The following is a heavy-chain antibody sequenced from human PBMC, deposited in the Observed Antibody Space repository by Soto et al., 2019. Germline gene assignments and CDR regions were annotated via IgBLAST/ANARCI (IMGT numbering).Heavy chain of an antibody. J-gene: IGHJ6*03. CDR2: IIPILGIA. V-gene: IGHV1-69*02. CDR1: GGTFSSYT. CDR3: ARGRPDYSNYELDYYYYMDV. Sequence: ASVKVSCKASGGTFSSYTISWVRQAPGQGLEWMGRIIPILGIANYAQKFQGRVTITADKSTSTAYMELSSLRSEDTAVYYCARGRPDYSNYELDYYYYMDVWGKGTTVTVSS. D-gene: IGHD4-4*01.